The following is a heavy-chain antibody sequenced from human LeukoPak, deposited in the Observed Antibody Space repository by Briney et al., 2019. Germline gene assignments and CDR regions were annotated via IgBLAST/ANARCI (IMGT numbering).Heavy chain of an antibody. J-gene: IGHJ5*02. CDR3: AREGARWYGGFDP. CDR1: GGSISSYY. V-gene: IGHV4-59*01. Sequence: SETLSLTCTVSGGSISSYYWSWIRQPPGKGLEWIGYIYYSGSTNYNPSLKSRVTISVDTSKNQFSLKLSSVTAADTAGYYCAREGARWYGGFDPWGKGTLVTVSS. D-gene: IGHD6-13*01. CDR2: IYYSGST.